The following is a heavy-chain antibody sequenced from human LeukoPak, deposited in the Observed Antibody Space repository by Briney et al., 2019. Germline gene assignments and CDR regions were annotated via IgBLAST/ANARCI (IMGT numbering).Heavy chain of an antibody. V-gene: IGHV3-30*18. Sequence: PGGSLRLSCAASGFTFSSYGMHWVRQAPGKGLEWVAVISYDGSNKYCADSVKGRFTISRDNSKNTLYLQMNSLRADDTAVYYCAKAISPRLDYYYGMDVWGQGTTVTVSS. CDR3: AKAISPRLDYYYGMDV. J-gene: IGHJ6*02. CDR1: GFTFSSYG. D-gene: IGHD3-3*01. CDR2: ISYDGSNK.